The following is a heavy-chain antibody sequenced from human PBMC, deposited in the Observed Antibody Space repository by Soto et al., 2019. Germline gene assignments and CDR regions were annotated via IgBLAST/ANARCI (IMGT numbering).Heavy chain of an antibody. J-gene: IGHJ6*02. CDR3: AKVGPDYYDSSVYYYYYYGMDV. CDR2: ISYYGSNN. V-gene: IGHV3-30*18. D-gene: IGHD3-22*01. CDR1: GFTFSSYG. Sequence: GSLRLSCAASGFTFSSYGMHRVRQAPGKGLEWVAFISYYGSNNYYADSVKGRFTISRDNSKNTLYLQMNSLRAEDTAVYYCAKVGPDYYDSSVYYYYYYGMDVWGQGTTVTVSS.